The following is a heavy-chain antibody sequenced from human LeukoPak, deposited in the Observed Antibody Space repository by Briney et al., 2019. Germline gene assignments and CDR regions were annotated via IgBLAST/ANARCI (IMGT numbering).Heavy chain of an antibody. D-gene: IGHD3-10*01. Sequence: PSETLSLTCTVSGGSISSSSYYWGWIRQPPGKGLEWIGSIYYSGSTYYNPSLKSRVTISVDTSKNQFSLKLSSVTAADTAVYYCARHRLWFGAPTWFDPWGQGTLVTVSS. CDR1: GGSISSSSYY. CDR3: ARHRLWFGAPTWFDP. J-gene: IGHJ5*02. V-gene: IGHV4-39*01. CDR2: IYYSGST.